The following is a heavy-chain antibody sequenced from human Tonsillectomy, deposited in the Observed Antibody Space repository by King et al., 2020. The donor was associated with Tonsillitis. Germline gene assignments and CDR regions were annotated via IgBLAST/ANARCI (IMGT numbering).Heavy chain of an antibody. J-gene: IGHJ1*01. Sequence: QLQESGPGLVKPSETLSLTCTVSGGSISSSSYYWGWIRQPPGKGLEWIGSIYYSGSTYYNPSLKSRVTISVDTSKNQFSLKLSSVTAADTAVYYCARHRGSWFLLLAEYFQHWGQGTLVTVSS. CDR3: ARHRGSWFLLLAEYFQH. D-gene: IGHD3-22*01. V-gene: IGHV4-39*07. CDR1: GGSISSSSYY. CDR2: IYYSGST.